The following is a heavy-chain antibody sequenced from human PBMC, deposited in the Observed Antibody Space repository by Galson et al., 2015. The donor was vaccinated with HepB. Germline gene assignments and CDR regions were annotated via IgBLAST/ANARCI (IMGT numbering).Heavy chain of an antibody. V-gene: IGHV3-30*18. J-gene: IGHJ6*02. D-gene: IGHD6-25*01. Sequence: SLRLSCAASGFTFSSYGMHWVRQAPGKGLEWVAVISYGGSNKYYADSVKGRFTISRDNSKNTLYLQMNSLKAEDTAVYYCAKDHQTAYYGMDVWGQGTTVTVSS. CDR1: GFTFSSYG. CDR3: AKDHQTAYYGMDV. CDR2: ISYGGSNK.